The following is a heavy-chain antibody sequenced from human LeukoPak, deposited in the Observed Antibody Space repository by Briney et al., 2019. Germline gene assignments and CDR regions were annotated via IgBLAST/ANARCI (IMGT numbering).Heavy chain of an antibody. CDR2: IYTSGST. CDR3: ARDKGSSWYPGNWFDP. V-gene: IGHV4-61*02. Sequence: PSETLSLTCTVSGGSISSGGYYWSWIRQHPGKGLEWIGRIYTSGSTNYNPSLKSRVTISVDTSKNQFSLKLSSVTAADTAVYYCARDKGSSWYPGNWFDPWGQGTLVTVSS. CDR1: GGSISSGGYY. D-gene: IGHD6-13*01. J-gene: IGHJ5*02.